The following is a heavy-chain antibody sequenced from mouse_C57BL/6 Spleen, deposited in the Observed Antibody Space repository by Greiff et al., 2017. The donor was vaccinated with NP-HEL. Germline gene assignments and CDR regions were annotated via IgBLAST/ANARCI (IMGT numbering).Heavy chain of an antibody. CDR3: ARDYDHGRQFLYAMDY. V-gene: IGHV1-72*01. CDR2: IDPNSGGT. CDR1: GYTFTSYC. J-gene: IGHJ4*01. Sequence: QVQLQQPGAELVKPGASVKLSCKASGYTFTSYCMHWVKQRPGRGLEWIGRIDPNSGGTKYNEKFKSKATLTVDKPSSTAYLQLSSLTSEDSAVYYCARDYDHGRQFLYAMDYWGQGTSVTVSS. D-gene: IGHD2-4*01.